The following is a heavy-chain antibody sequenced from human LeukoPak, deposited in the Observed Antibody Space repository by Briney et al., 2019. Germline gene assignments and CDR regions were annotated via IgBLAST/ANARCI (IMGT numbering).Heavy chain of an antibody. J-gene: IGHJ4*02. V-gene: IGHV3-73*01. Sequence: GGSLRLSCAVSGFTFSGSAMHWVRHASGKGLEWVGRIRSKANSYATASAASVKGRFTISRDDSKNTAYLQLNSLQTEDTAVYYCAGALYSSGWSHDHWGQGTLVTVSS. D-gene: IGHD6-19*01. CDR1: GFTFSGSA. CDR3: AGALYSSGWSHDH. CDR2: IRSKANSYAT.